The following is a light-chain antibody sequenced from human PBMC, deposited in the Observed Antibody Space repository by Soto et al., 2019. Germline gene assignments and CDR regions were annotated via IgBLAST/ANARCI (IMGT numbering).Light chain of an antibody. Sequence: SYELTQSPSVSVAPGQTARITCGGNNIGSKSVHWYQQKPGQAPVLVVYDDSDRPSGIPERFSGSNSGNTATLTISRVEAGDEADYYCQVWDSSSDLLYVFGTGTKLTVL. CDR2: DDS. CDR1: NIGSKS. J-gene: IGLJ1*01. V-gene: IGLV3-21*02. CDR3: QVWDSSSDLLYV.